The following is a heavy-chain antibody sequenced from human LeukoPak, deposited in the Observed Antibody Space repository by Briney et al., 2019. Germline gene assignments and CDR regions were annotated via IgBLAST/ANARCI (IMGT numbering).Heavy chain of an antibody. Sequence: PSETPSLTCAVYGGSFSGYYWSWIRQPPGKGLEWIGEINHSGTTNYNPSLKSRVTISVDTSKNQFSLKLSSVTAADTAVYYCARGPTFRGSGYDLGWFDPWGQGTLVTVSS. J-gene: IGHJ5*02. CDR3: ARGPTFRGSGYDLGWFDP. D-gene: IGHD5-12*01. CDR2: INHSGTT. CDR1: GGSFSGYY. V-gene: IGHV4-34*01.